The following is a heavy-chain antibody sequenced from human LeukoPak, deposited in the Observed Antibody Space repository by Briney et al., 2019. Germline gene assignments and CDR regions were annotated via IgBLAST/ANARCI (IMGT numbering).Heavy chain of an antibody. CDR1: GFTFSIYT. CDR2: IDTGSNDI. Sequence: GSLRLSCEASGFTFSIYTMNWVRQAPGKGPEWVSSIDTGSNDIYYADSVKGRFTISRDNAKNLLFLQMGSLRAEDTAFYYCARKRGGYSTFDYRGQGIPVTVSS. V-gene: IGHV3-21*06. D-gene: IGHD1-26*01. J-gene: IGHJ4*02. CDR3: ARKRGGYSTFDY.